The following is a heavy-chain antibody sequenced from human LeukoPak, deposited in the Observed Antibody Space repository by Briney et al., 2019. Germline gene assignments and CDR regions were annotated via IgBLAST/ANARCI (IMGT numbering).Heavy chain of an antibody. V-gene: IGHV5-51*01. D-gene: IGHD4/OR15-4a*01. Sequence: GESLKISCKGSDYRFTSYCIAWLRQMPGKGLEWMGIIYPGDSDTRHSPSFQGQVTISADKSITTAYLQWSSLKASDTAMYYCARAIDISVVYGAYFDYWGQGTLVTVSS. J-gene: IGHJ4*01. CDR2: IYPGDSDT. CDR3: ARAIDISVVYGAYFDY. CDR1: DYRFTSYC.